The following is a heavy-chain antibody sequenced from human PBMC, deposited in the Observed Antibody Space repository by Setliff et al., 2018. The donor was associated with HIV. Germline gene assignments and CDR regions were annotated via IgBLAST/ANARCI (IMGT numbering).Heavy chain of an antibody. V-gene: IGHV4-39*01. CDR2: ISYTGIT. Sequence: PSETLSLTCTVSGGSISRGSYSWGWIRQPPGKGLEWIGSISYTGITNYNPSLKSRVTISVDTSQNQFSLELTSVTAADTAVYYCARLRQWLAFFDSWGQGTLVTVSS. J-gene: IGHJ4*02. CDR3: ARLRQWLAFFDS. D-gene: IGHD6-19*01. CDR1: GGSISRGSYS.